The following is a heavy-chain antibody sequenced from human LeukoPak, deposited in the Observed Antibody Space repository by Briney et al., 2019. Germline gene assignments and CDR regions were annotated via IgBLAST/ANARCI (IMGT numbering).Heavy chain of an antibody. V-gene: IGHV1-69*04. Sequence: SVKVSCKASGGTFSSYAISWVRQAPGQGLEWMGRIIPILGIANYAQKFQGRATITADKSTSTAYMELSSLRSEDTAVYYCARDQTLYYGMDVWGQGTTVTVSS. CDR1: GGTFSSYA. CDR2: IIPILGIA. CDR3: ARDQTLYYGMDV. J-gene: IGHJ6*02.